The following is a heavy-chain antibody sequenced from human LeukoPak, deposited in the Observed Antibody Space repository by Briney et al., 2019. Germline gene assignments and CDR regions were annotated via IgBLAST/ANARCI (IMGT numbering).Heavy chain of an antibody. CDR2: TYYRSKWYN. CDR1: GDSVSSNSAA. Sequence: SQTLSLTCAISGDSVSSNSAAWNWIRQSPLRGLEWLGRTYYRSKWYNDYADSAKSRIVIYSDTSKNQFSLRLDSVTPEDTAVYYCARGRYCTTSACYNWFDPWGQGTLVTVSS. J-gene: IGHJ5*02. V-gene: IGHV6-1*01. D-gene: IGHD2-8*01. CDR3: ARGRYCTTSACYNWFDP.